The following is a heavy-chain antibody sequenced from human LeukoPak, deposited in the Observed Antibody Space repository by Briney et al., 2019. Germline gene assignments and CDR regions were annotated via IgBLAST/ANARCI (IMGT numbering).Heavy chain of an antibody. CDR3: ARDCSSTSCYMV. CDR1: GFTFSSYS. D-gene: IGHD2-2*02. Sequence: PGGSLRLSCAASGFTFSSYSMNWVRQAPGKGLEWVSYISSSTIYYADSVKGRFTISRDNAKNSLYLQMNSLRAEDTAVYYCARDCSSTSCYMVWGQGTLVTVSS. V-gene: IGHV3-48*01. J-gene: IGHJ4*02. CDR2: ISSSTI.